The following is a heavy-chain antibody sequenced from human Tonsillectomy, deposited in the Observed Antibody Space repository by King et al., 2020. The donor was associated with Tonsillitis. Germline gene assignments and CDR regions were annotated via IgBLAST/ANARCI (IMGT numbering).Heavy chain of an antibody. J-gene: IGHJ4*02. CDR1: GFTFGDYI. D-gene: IGHD4-17*01. CDR3: TSRINDYGDYGFRGGFDS. CDR2: IRSKAYGGTA. Sequence: VQLVESGGGLVQPGRSLRLSCSASGFTFGDYIMSWFRQAPGKGLEWVGFIRSKAYGGTAEYAASVKGRFTFSRDDSKSIAYLQMNSLKTEDTAVYYCTSRINDYGDYGFRGGFDSWGQGTLVTVSS. V-gene: IGHV3-49*03.